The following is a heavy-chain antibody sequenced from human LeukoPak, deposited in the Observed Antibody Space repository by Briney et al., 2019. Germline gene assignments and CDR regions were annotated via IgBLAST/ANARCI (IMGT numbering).Heavy chain of an antibody. V-gene: IGHV4-59*01. J-gene: IGHJ3*02. Sequence: SETLSLTCTVSGGSITDYYWSWIRQPPGKGLEWIGFIYYNGNTNYNPSLKSRVTISVDTSKSQFSLKLNSVTAADTAVYYCARAYYDFWSGYPDAFDIWGQGTMVTVSS. CDR3: ARAYYDFWSGYPDAFDI. D-gene: IGHD3-3*01. CDR2: IYYNGNT. CDR1: GGSITDYY.